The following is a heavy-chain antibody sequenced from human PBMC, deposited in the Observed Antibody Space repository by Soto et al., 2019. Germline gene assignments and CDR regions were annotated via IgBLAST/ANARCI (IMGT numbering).Heavy chain of an antibody. Sequence: SETLSLTCTVSGGSLSSGDYYWSWIRQPPGKSLEWIGYIYYSGSTYYNPSLKSRVTISVDTSKNQFSLKLSSVTAADTAVYYCASYCSGGSCGFAPWGKGTLVTVSS. CDR1: GGSLSSGDYY. V-gene: IGHV4-30-4*01. CDR2: IYYSGST. CDR3: ASYCSGGSCGFAP. J-gene: IGHJ5*02. D-gene: IGHD2-15*01.